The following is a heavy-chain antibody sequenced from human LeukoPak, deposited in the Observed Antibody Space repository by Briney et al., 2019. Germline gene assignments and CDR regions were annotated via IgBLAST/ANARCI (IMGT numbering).Heavy chain of an antibody. Sequence: GGSLRLSCAASGFTFSSYAMSWVRQAPGKGLEWVSAISGSGGSTYYADSVKGRFTISRDNSKNTLYLQMNSLRAEDTAVYYCAADPQKEGSGSYYAFGYWGQGTLVTVSS. D-gene: IGHD1-26*01. CDR1: GFTFSSYA. J-gene: IGHJ4*02. CDR3: AADPQKEGSGSYYAFGY. CDR2: ISGSGGST. V-gene: IGHV3-23*01.